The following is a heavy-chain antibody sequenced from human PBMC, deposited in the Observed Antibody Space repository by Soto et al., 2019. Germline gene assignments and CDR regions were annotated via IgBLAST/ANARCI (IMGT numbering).Heavy chain of an antibody. V-gene: IGHV3-30*03. J-gene: IGHJ4*02. Sequence: QVQLVESGGGVVQPGRSLRLSCAASGFPFSSYGMHWFRQAPGKGLAWVALISCDGSNKFYTDSVKGRFTISRDNSKNTLYLEMSSLRAEDTAVYYCAGGQYYFDYCGQGTLVSVSS. CDR2: ISCDGSNK. CDR3: AGGQYYFDY. CDR1: GFPFSSYG. D-gene: IGHD2-15*01.